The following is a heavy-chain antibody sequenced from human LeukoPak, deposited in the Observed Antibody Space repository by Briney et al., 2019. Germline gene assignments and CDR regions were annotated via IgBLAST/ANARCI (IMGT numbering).Heavy chain of an antibody. CDR3: VSFYETY. J-gene: IGHJ4*02. D-gene: IGHD2/OR15-2a*01. Sequence: GGSLRLSCAASGFTFSSHWMHWVRQAPGKGLVWVSHINSDGSWTSYADSVKGRFTISKDNAKNTVYLQMNSLRAEDTAVYYCVSFYETYWGRGTLVTVSS. V-gene: IGHV3-74*01. CDR2: INSDGSWT. CDR1: GFTFSSHW.